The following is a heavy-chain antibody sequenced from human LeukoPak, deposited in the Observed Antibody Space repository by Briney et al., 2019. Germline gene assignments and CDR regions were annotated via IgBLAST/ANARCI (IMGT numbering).Heavy chain of an antibody. Sequence: ASVKVSCKASGYTFTSYAMNWVRQAPGQGLEWMGWINTNTGNPTYAQGFTGRFVFSLDTSVSTAYLQISSLKAEDTAVYYCARDPRYSNYGPPNYYYYYSMDVWGQGTTVTVSS. J-gene: IGHJ6*02. CDR3: ARDPRYSNYGPPNYYYYYSMDV. CDR1: GYTFTSYA. V-gene: IGHV7-4-1*02. CDR2: INTNTGNP. D-gene: IGHD4-11*01.